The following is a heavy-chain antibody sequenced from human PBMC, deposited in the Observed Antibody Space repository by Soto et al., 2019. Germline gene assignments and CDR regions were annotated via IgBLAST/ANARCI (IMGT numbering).Heavy chain of an antibody. V-gene: IGHV4-59*01. CDR2: IYYSGST. J-gene: IGHJ5*02. CDR1: GGSISSYY. D-gene: IGHD6-6*01. CDR3: ASMAARWWFDP. Sequence: SETLSLTCTVSGGSISSYYWSWIRQPPGKGLEWIGYIYYSGSTNYNPSLKSRVTISVDTSKNQFSLKLSSVTAADTAVYYCASMAARWWFDPWGQGTLVTV.